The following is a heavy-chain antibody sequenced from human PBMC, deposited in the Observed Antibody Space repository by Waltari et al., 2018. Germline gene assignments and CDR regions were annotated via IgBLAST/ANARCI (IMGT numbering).Heavy chain of an antibody. CDR3: ATDLGSSGDY. V-gene: IGHV1-69*06. Sequence: HVQLQESGPGLVKPSETLSLNCAVSGYSINSGYYWSWLRQAPGKGLEWMGGIIPIFGTANYAQKYQGRVTMTEDTSTDTAYMELGSLRSEDTAVYYCATDLGSSGDYWGQGTLVTVSS. J-gene: IGHJ4*02. CDR1: GYSINSGY. CDR2: IIPIFGTA. D-gene: IGHD3-22*01.